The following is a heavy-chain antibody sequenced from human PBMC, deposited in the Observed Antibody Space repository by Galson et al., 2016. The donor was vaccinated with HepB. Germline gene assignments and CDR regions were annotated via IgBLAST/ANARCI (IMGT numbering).Heavy chain of an antibody. D-gene: IGHD3-16*01. Sequence: SLRLSCAASGSTFNSYAMNWVRQAPGQGLEWVSAITSSGTYTHYADSVKGRLTISRDNSKNTLYLQMNTLRVEDTAVYYCATTNGGGIRYFDLWGRGALVTVSS. CDR1: GSTFNSYA. J-gene: IGHJ2*01. CDR2: ITSSGTYT. CDR3: ATTNGGGIRYFDL. V-gene: IGHV3-23*01.